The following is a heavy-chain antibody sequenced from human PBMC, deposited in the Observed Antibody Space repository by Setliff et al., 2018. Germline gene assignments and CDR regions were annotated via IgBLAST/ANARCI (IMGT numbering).Heavy chain of an antibody. Sequence: ASVKVSCKTSGYTFTAYYIYWVRQAPGHGLELMGRIHPNTGSTNYLQDFQGRVTITRDTSIYTVYMELTGLTSGDTAVYCCAKQGYSDSLYAFDVWGQGTVVTVSS. CDR3: AKQGYSDSLYAFDV. J-gene: IGHJ3*01. D-gene: IGHD3-16*02. CDR2: IHPNTGST. CDR1: GYTFTAYY. V-gene: IGHV1-2*06.